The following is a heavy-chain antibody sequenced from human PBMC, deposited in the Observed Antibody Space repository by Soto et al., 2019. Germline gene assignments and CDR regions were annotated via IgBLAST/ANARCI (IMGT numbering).Heavy chain of an antibody. V-gene: IGHV3-7*01. D-gene: IGHD6-19*01. CDR1: GFTFSNYC. Sequence: GGTLRLSCAVSGFTFSNYCMSWVRQAPGKGLQWVVNIKQDGSEKYYMDSVRGRFTVSRDNAKNSLYLQMNSLRGEDTAVYFCARVAYSYGWIYDYWGQGSLVTVP. J-gene: IGHJ4*01. CDR3: ARVAYSYGWIYDY. CDR2: IKQDGSEK.